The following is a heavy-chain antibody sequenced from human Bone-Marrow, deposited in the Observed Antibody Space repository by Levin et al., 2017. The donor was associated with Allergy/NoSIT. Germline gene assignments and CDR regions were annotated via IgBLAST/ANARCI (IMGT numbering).Heavy chain of an antibody. CDR2: IIPLFGTP. J-gene: IGHJ6*02. CDR1: GGTFNTFA. V-gene: IGHV1-69*06. CDR3: AVPYGLYDMDV. Sequence: SVKVSCKASGGTFNTFAVNWVRQAPGQGLEWMGGIIPLFGTPHYAQKFQGRVTIIADKSTNTVYMEVTSLRSEDTAVYYCAVPYGLYDMDVWGHGTTVIVSS. D-gene: IGHD4-17*01.